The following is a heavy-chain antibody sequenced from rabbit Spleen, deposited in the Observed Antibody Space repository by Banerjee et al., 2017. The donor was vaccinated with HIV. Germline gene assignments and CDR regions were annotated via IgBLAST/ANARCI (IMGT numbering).Heavy chain of an antibody. Sequence: EQLVESGGGLVKPGGTLTLTCTASGFSFSSGYYMGWVRQAPGKGLEWIACIKAITGTTDYASWVNGRFTISQTSSTAVTLQMTSLTAADTATYFCARDLPDVIGWNFNLWGQGTLVTVS. D-gene: IGHD1-1*01. J-gene: IGHJ4*01. CDR1: GFSFSSGYY. CDR3: ARDLPDVIGWNFNL. CDR2: IKAITGTT. V-gene: IGHV1S45*01.